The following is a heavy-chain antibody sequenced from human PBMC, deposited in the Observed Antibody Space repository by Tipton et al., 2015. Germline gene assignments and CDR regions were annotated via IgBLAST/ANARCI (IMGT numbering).Heavy chain of an antibody. Sequence: TLSLTCTVSGASISRGSVWGWIRQPPGKGLEWIVSLYYNDNIYYNPSLQSRVAMSADTSRNQFSLNLASVTAADTSVYYCASSHYPFWSGYYGSFDCWGQGSLVTVSS. CDR1: GASISRGSV. J-gene: IGHJ4*02. CDR3: ASSHYPFWSGYYGSFDC. V-gene: IGHV4-39*01. CDR2: LYYNDNI. D-gene: IGHD3-3*01.